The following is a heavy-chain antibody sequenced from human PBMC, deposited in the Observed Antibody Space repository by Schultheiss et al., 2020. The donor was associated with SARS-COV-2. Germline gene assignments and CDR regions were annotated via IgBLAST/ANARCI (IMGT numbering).Heavy chain of an antibody. CDR3: ARGGKYHRITMIVWDYYYYGMDV. Sequence: GGSLRLSCAASGFTFSSYWMSWVRQTPGKGLEWVANIKQDGSEKYYVDSVKGRFTISRDNAKNSLYLQMNSLRAEDTAVYYCARGGKYHRITMIVWDYYYYGMDVWGQGTTVTVSS. D-gene: IGHD3-22*01. CDR1: GFTFSSYW. J-gene: IGHJ6*02. CDR2: IKQDGSEK. V-gene: IGHV3-7*04.